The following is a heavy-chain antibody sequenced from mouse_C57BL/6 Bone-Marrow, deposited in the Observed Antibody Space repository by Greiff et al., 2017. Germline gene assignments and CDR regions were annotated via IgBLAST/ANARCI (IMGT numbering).Heavy chain of an antibody. CDR3: ARWYYCSSSYWYFDV. V-gene: IGHV1-64*01. D-gene: IGHD1-1*01. Sequence: QVQLQQPGAELVKPGASVKLSCKASGYTFTSYWMHWVKQRPGQGLEWIGMIHPNSGSTNDNEKFKSKATLTVDKSSSTAYMQLSSLTSEDSAVYYCARWYYCSSSYWYFDVWGTGTTVTVSS. J-gene: IGHJ1*03. CDR1: GYTFTSYW. CDR2: IHPNSGST.